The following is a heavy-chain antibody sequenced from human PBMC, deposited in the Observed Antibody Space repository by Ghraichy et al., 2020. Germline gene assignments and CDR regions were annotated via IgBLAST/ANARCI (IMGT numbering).Heavy chain of an antibody. Sequence: SETLSLTCTVSGGSISSGSHYWGWIRQPPGKGLEWIGSIYYSGSTYYKPSLKSRITISVDTYKNHFSLRMSSVTAADTAVYYCASTPNSGWPLTFDYWGQGILVTVSS. D-gene: IGHD6-19*01. V-gene: IGHV4-39*02. CDR2: IYYSGST. CDR1: GGSISSGSHY. J-gene: IGHJ4*02. CDR3: ASTPNSGWPLTFDY.